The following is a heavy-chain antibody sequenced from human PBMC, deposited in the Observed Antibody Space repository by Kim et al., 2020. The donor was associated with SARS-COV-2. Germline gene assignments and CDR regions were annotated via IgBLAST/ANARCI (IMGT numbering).Heavy chain of an antibody. J-gene: IGHJ4*02. V-gene: IGHV3-30*03. CDR3: AASSGSYTGEQQG. CDR1: GFTFSSYG. Sequence: GGSLRLSCAASGFTFSSYGMHWVRQAPGKGLEWVAVISYDGSNKYYADSVKGRFTISRDNSKNTLYLQMNSLRAEDTAVYYCAASSGSYTGEQQGRGQGTLVTVSS. CDR2: ISYDGSNK. D-gene: IGHD3-10*01.